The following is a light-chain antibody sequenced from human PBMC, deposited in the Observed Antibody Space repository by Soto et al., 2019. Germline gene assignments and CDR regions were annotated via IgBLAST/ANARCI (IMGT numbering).Light chain of an antibody. Sequence: DIQMTQSPSSLSASVGDRVTITCQASQDISNYLNWYQQKPGKAPKLLIYDASNLETGVPSRFSGSGSGTDFTFTISSLQPEDIETYYCQQYDNLPYTLGQGTTVDI. CDR1: QDISNY. CDR3: QQYDNLPYT. CDR2: DAS. J-gene: IGKJ2*01. V-gene: IGKV1-33*01.